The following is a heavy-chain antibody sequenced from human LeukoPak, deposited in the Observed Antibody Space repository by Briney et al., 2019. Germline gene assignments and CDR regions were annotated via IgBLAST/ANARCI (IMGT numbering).Heavy chain of an antibody. CDR1: GFTFSNYG. D-gene: IGHD3-10*01. CDR2: IRYDGSNK. J-gene: IGHJ4*02. Sequence: GGSLRLSCAASGFTFSNYGMHWVCQAPGKGLAWVAFIRYDGSNKYYADSVKGRFTISRDSSKNTLYLQMSSLRAEDTAVYYCAKDVLWFGEDSGHYFDYWGQGTLVTVSS. V-gene: IGHV3-30*02. CDR3: AKDVLWFGEDSGHYFDY.